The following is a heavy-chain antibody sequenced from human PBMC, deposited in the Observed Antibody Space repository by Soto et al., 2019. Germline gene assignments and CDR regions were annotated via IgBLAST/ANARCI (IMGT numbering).Heavy chain of an antibody. CDR1: GFTFSSYA. J-gene: IGHJ6*02. Sequence: PGGSLRLSCAASGFTFSSYAMSWVRQAPGKGLEWVSAISGSGGSTYYADSVKGRFTISRDNSKNTLYLQMNSLRAEDTAVYYCAKGGYPTPYYYGMDVWGQGTTVTVSS. CDR3: AKGGYPTPYYYGMDV. V-gene: IGHV3-23*01. D-gene: IGHD5-18*01. CDR2: ISGSGGST.